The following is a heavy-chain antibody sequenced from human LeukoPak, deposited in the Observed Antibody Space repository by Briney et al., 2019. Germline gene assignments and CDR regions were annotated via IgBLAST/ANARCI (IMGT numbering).Heavy chain of an antibody. CDR2: IIPIFGTA. D-gene: IGHD6-6*01. V-gene: IGHV1-69*13. J-gene: IGHJ4*02. CDR3: ARRAIAARLVITNYFDY. Sequence: SVKVSCKASGGTFSSYAISWVRQAPGQGLEWMGGIIPIFGTANYAQKFQGRVTITADESTSTAYMEQSSLRSEDTAVYYCARRAIAARLVITNYFDYWGQGTLVTVSS. CDR1: GGTFSSYA.